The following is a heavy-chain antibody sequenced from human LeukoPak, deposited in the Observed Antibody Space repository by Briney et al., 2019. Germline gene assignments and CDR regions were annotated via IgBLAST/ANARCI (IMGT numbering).Heavy chain of an antibody. CDR1: GFTFSSYG. D-gene: IGHD2-15*01. CDR3: ARDLQLGYCSGGSCLASFGYYYYGMDV. J-gene: IGHJ6*02. V-gene: IGHV3-33*01. Sequence: GGSLRLSCAASGFTFSSYGMHWVRQAPGKGLEWVAVIWYDGSNEYYADSVKGRFTISRDNAKNSLYLQMNSLRAEDTAVYYCARDLQLGYCSGGSCLASFGYYYYGMDVWGQGTTVTVSS. CDR2: IWYDGSNE.